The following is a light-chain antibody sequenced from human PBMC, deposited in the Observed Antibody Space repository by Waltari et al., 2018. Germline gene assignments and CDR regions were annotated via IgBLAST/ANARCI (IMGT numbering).Light chain of an antibody. CDR2: KAS. J-gene: IGKJ4*01. V-gene: IGKV1-5*03. CDR1: QLVKNN. CDR3: QQYDSLPVA. Sequence: DIQLTPSPYTLSASVGDRVTITCRASQLVKNNLSWYQQKPGKAPKVLIHKASRLESGVPSRFSGSGSGAEFTLTISSLQPDDFATYYCQQYDSLPVAFGGGTKVEIK.